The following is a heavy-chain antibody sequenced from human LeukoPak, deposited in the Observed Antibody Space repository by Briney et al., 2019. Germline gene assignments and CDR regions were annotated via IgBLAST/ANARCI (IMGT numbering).Heavy chain of an antibody. D-gene: IGHD2-2*01. Sequence: PGGSLRLSCAASGFTFSSYGMSWVRQAPGKGLEWVSAISGSGGSTYYADSVKGRFTISRDNSKNTLYLQMNSLRAEDTAVYYCARALDVVVVPAAMPEDCWGQGTLVTVSS. CDR3: ARALDVVVVPAAMPEDC. CDR2: ISGSGGST. CDR1: GFTFSSYG. J-gene: IGHJ4*02. V-gene: IGHV3-23*01.